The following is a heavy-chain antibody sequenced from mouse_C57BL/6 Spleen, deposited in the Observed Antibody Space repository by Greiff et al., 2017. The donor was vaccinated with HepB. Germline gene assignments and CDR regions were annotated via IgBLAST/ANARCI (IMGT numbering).Heavy chain of an antibody. CDR1: GYTFTSYG. V-gene: IGHV1-81*01. CDR2: IYPRSGNT. D-gene: IGHD1-1*01. CDR3: GLGSSYEYFDV. J-gene: IGHJ1*03. Sequence: VQGVESGAELARPGASVKLSCKASGYTFTSYGISWVKQRTGQGLEWIGEIYPRSGNTYYNEKFKGKATLTADKSSSTAYMELRSLTSEDSAVYFCGLGSSYEYFDVWGTGTTVTVSS.